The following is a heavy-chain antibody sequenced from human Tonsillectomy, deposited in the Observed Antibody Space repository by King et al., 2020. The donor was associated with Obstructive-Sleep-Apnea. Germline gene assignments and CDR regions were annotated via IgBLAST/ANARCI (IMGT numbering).Heavy chain of an antibody. V-gene: IGHV4-38-2*02. D-gene: IGHD6-19*01. CDR3: SRGRSGWSEYFQH. J-gene: IGHJ1*01. CDR1: GNSISSTYF. Sequence: QLQESGPGLVKPSETLSLICTVSGNSISSTYFWGWIRQPPGKGLEWIGNIYHRGSTYSNPSLKSRVTISVDTSKDQFSLRVNSVTAADTAVYYCSRGRSGWSEYFQHWGQGTLVTASS. CDR2: IYHRGST.